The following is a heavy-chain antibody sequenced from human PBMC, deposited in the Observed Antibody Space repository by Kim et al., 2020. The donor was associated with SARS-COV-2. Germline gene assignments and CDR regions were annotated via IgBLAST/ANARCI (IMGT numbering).Heavy chain of an antibody. J-gene: IGHJ5*01. V-gene: IGHV4-39*01. CDR2: IYYSGST. CDR3: ARRIVVVVAATEDNWF. Sequence: SETLSLTCTVSGGSISSSSYYWGWIRQPPGKGLEWIGSIYYSGSTYYNPSLKSRVTISVDTSKNQFSLKLSSVTAADTAVYYCARRIVVVVAATEDNWF. D-gene: IGHD2-15*01. CDR1: GGSISSSSYY.